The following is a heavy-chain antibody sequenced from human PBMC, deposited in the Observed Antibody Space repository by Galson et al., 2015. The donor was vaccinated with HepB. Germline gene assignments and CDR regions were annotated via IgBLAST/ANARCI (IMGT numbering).Heavy chain of an antibody. J-gene: IGHJ4*02. CDR3: ARESTTVTTGFDY. CDR2: IYYSGST. Sequence: SETLSLTCTVSGGSISTYYWSWIRQPPGKGLEWIGYIYYSGSTNYNPSLKSRVTISVDTSKNQFSLNLGSVTAADTAVYYCARESTTVTTGFDYWGQGTLVTVSS. V-gene: IGHV4-59*01. CDR1: GGSISTYY. D-gene: IGHD4-17*01.